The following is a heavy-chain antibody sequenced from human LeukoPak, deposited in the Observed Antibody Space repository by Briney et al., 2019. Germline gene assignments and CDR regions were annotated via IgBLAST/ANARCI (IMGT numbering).Heavy chain of an antibody. V-gene: IGHV3-74*01. D-gene: IGHD6-19*01. Sequence: GGSLRLSCAASGFTFSRFLMHWVRQAPGKGLVWVSLISNDGRTTRYADSVKGRFTISRDNAKNTLYPEINSLRAEDTAVYYCARDLAGSVDYWGQGTLVTVSS. CDR2: ISNDGRTT. J-gene: IGHJ4*02. CDR3: ARDLAGSVDY. CDR1: GFTFSRFL.